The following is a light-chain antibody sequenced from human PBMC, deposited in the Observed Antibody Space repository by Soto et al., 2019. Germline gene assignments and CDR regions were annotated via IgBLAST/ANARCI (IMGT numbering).Light chain of an antibody. Sequence: EIVMTQSPATLSVSPGEAATLSCRASQRISNNLAWYQQKPGQAPRLLIYGASTRATGVPARFSGSGSGTEFTLTISSLQSEDFAVYYCQQYYDWPPLTFGGGTTVEI. CDR1: QRISNN. J-gene: IGKJ4*01. CDR3: QQYYDWPPLT. CDR2: GAS. V-gene: IGKV3-15*01.